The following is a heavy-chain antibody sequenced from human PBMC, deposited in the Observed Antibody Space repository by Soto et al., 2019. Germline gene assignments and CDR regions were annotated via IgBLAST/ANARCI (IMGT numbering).Heavy chain of an antibody. CDR1: GYTFTSYG. V-gene: IGHV1-18*01. D-gene: IGHD3-3*01. CDR2: ISAYNGNT. Sequence: ASVKVSCKASGYTFTSYGISWVRQAPGQGLEWMGWISAYNGNTNYAQKLQGRVTMTTDPSTSTAYMELRSLRSDDTAVYYCARWGHDFWSGPTKTLQNYYYYYMDVWGKGTTVTVSS. CDR3: ARWGHDFWSGPTKTLQNYYYYYMDV. J-gene: IGHJ6*03.